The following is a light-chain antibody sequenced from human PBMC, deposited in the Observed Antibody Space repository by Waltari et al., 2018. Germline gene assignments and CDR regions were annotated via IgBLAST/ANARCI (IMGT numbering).Light chain of an antibody. CDR2: DVS. CDR3: SSYTSSNTLVV. V-gene: IGLV2-14*03. CDR1: SSDVGGYNY. J-gene: IGLJ2*01. Sequence: QSALTQPASVSGSPGQSITISCTGTSSDVGGYNYVSWYQQHPGKAPKLMIYDVSNRPSGVSNPFSGSKSGNTASLTISGLQAEDESDYYCSSYTSSNTLVVFGGGTKLTVL.